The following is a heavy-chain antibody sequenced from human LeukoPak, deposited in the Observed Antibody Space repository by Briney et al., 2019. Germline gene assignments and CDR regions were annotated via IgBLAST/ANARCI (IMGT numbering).Heavy chain of an antibody. CDR1: EFTFSSYG. D-gene: IGHD3-9*01. CDR3: AKRRTNYDILTGDFDY. CDR2: IWYDGSNK. J-gene: IGHJ4*02. V-gene: IGHV3-33*06. Sequence: GGSLRLSCAASEFTFSSYGMHWVRQAPGKGLEWVAVIWYDGSNKYYADSVKGRFTISRDNSKNTLYLQMNSLRAEDTAVYYCAKRRTNYDILTGDFDYWGQGTLVTVSS.